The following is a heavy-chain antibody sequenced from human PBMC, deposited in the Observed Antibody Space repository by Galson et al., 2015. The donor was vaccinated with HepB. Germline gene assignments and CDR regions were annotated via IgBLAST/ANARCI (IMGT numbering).Heavy chain of an antibody. CDR3: TRDRHPPSAPFDY. CDR1: GYPFTAYF. CDR2: IDPKSGGA. Sequence: SCKASGYPFTAYFIHWVRQAPGQGLQRMGWIDPKSGGANYAQNFQVRVTMTRDTSISTAYMDLSSLRSDDTAVYYCTRDRHPPSAPFDYWGQGTLVTVSS. D-gene: IGHD2-2*01. J-gene: IGHJ4*02. V-gene: IGHV1-2*02.